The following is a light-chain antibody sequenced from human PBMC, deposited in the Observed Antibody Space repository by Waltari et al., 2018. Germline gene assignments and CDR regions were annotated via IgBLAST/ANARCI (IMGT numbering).Light chain of an antibody. V-gene: IGLV1-47*01. CDR1: GFNIGDNL. J-gene: IGLJ3*02. CDR2: LNN. CDR3: AAWDDSLGAWV. Sequence: QSVVTQPPSATGTLGQRVTMSCSGSGFNIGDNLVTWFQQLPGSAPKLLIYLNNQRPSGVPDRFSGAKSGNSASLAISGLQSEDEADYYCAAWDDSLGAWVFGGGTKLTVL.